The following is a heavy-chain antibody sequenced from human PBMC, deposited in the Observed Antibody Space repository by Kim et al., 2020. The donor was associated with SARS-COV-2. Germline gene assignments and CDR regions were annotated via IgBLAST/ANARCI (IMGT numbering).Heavy chain of an antibody. CDR3: ERDRAPHTVTTAWNY. CDR1: GGTFSSYA. CDR2: IIPIFGTA. J-gene: IGHJ4*02. D-gene: IGHD4-4*01. Sequence: SVKVSCKASGGTFSSYAISWVRQAPGQGLEWMGGIIPIFGTANYAQKFQGRVTITAAESTSTAYMELSSMRSEDTALYYCERDRAPHTVTTAWNYWGQG. V-gene: IGHV1-69*13.